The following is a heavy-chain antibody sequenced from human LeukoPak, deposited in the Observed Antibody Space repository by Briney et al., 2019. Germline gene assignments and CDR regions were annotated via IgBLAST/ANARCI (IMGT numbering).Heavy chain of an antibody. CDR1: GFTFDDYG. CDR2: INWNGGST. J-gene: IGHJ6*02. V-gene: IGHV3-20*04. Sequence: TGGSLRLSCAASGFTFDDYGMSWVRQAPGKGLEWVSGINWNGGSTVYADSVKGRFTISRDNAKNSLYLQMNSLRAEDTALYYCAREVWFGESKGNYYGMDVWGQGTTVTVSS. CDR3: AREVWFGESKGNYYGMDV. D-gene: IGHD3-10*01.